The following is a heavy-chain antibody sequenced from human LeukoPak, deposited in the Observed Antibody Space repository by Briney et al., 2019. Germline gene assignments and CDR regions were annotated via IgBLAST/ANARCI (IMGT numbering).Heavy chain of an antibody. CDR1: GYTFTNFG. V-gene: IGHV1-18*01. Sequence: ASVKVSCKASGYTFTNFGIHWVRQAPGQGLEWMGWTSGNNDNTNYDNTNYEQSLQGRVTLTTDTSTSTAYMELRSLRSDDTAVYYCAKGSGSYYGGDAFDIWGQGTVVTVSS. D-gene: IGHD1-26*01. J-gene: IGHJ3*02. CDR2: TSGNNDNTNYDNT. CDR3: AKGSGSYYGGDAFDI.